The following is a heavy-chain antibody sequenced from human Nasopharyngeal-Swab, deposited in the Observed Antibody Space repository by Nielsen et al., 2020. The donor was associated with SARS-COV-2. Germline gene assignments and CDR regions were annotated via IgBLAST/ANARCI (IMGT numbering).Heavy chain of an antibody. V-gene: IGHV1-18*01. J-gene: IGHJ6*03. CDR3: ARGKYYYGSGGYYLGFFSHYMDV. CDR2: INTYNGDT. D-gene: IGHD3-10*01. Sequence: WVRHAPGQGLEWMGWINTYNGDTNYAQKLQGRVTMTTDTSTGTAYMELRSLRYDDTAVYYCARGKYYYGSGGYYLGFFSHYMDVWGKGTTVTVSS.